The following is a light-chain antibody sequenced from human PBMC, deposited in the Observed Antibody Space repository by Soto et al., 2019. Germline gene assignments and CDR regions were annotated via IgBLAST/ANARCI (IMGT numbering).Light chain of an antibody. J-gene: IGLJ1*01. V-gene: IGLV2-14*01. CDR2: VVS. Sequence: QSALTQPASVSGSPGQSITISCTGTSSDVGDYNYVSWYQQHPGKAPKLMIYVVSNRPSGVSNRFSGSKSGNTASLAISGLQAEDEADYFCSSYTSTSTLHYVFGTGTKVTVL. CDR1: SSDVGDYNY. CDR3: SSYTSTSTLHYV.